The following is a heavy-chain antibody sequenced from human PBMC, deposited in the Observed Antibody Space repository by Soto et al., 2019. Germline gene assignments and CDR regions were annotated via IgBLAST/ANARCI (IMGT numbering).Heavy chain of an antibody. J-gene: IGHJ4*02. CDR2: IYYSGIT. V-gene: IGHV4-39*01. CDR3: ARHGSN. CDR1: GVSISNSSYY. Sequence: SETLSLTCTVSGVSISNSSYYWGWIRRPPGEGLEWIGTIYYSGITYYNPSLKSRVTISVDTSKNQFSLKLTSVTAADTAVYYCARHGSNWGQGTLVTVSS.